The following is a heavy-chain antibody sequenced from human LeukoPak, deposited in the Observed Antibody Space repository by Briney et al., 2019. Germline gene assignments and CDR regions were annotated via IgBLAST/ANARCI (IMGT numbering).Heavy chain of an antibody. J-gene: IGHJ4*02. CDR2: IYTSGST. V-gene: IGHV4-61*02. CDR1: GGSISSGTYY. Sequence: SETLSLTCTVSGGSISSGTYYWSWIRQTAGKGLEWIGRIYTSGSTNYNPSLKSRVTISVDTSKNQFSLKLSSVTAADTAVYYCARGTSGYYGGYYFDHWGQGTLVTVSS. D-gene: IGHD3-22*01. CDR3: ARGTSGYYGGYYFDH.